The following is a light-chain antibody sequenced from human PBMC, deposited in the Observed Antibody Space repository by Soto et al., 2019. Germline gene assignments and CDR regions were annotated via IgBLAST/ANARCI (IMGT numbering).Light chain of an antibody. CDR1: QSVLYSSNNKNY. V-gene: IGKV4-1*01. Sequence: DIVMTQSPDSLAVSLGERATINCKSSQSVLYSSNNKNYLAWYQQKPGQPHKLLIYWASTRESGVPDRFSGSGSGTDFTRTISSLQAEDVAVYYCQQYYSTPWTFGQGTKVEIK. CDR2: WAS. CDR3: QQYYSTPWT. J-gene: IGKJ1*01.